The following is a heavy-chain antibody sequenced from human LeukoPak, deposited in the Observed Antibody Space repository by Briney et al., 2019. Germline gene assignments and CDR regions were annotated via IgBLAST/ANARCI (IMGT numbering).Heavy chain of an antibody. CDR3: ARGSSTLGDVIMTGDENGMNV. CDR2: INTSTGRP. J-gene: IGHJ6*02. CDR1: GYIFSTYA. Sequence: GASVKVSCKASGYIFSTYAINWVRQAPGQGLEWMGWINTSTGRPSYAQGFTGRFVFSSDTSVSTAYVQITGLKAEDTAVYYCARGSSTLGDVIMTGDENGMNVWGQGTTVIVSS. D-gene: IGHD7-27*01. V-gene: IGHV7-4-1*02.